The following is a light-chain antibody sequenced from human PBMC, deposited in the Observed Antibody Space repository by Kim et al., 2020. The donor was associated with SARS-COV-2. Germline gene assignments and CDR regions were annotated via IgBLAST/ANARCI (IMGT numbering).Light chain of an antibody. CDR2: QDS. V-gene: IGLV3-1*01. CDR1: KLGDKY. Sequence: SVVPGQTASITCSGDKLGDKYACWYQQKPGQSPVLVIYQDSKRPSGIPERFSGSNSGNTATLTISGTQAMDEADYYCQAWDSSTAVFGGGTQLTVL. J-gene: IGLJ2*01. CDR3: QAWDSSTAV.